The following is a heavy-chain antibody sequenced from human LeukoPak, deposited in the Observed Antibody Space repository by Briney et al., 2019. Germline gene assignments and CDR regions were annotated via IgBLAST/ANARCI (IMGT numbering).Heavy chain of an antibody. D-gene: IGHD3-22*01. J-gene: IGHJ4*02. V-gene: IGHV1-18*01. CDR2: ISAYNGNT. CDR3: ARDSYYHDSSGYPDY. Sequence: GSSVKVSCKASGYTFTSYGISWVRQAPGQGLEWMGWISAYNGNTYYAQKFQGRVTMTTDTSTSTAYMELRSLRSDDTAVYYCARDSYYHDSSGYPDYWGQGTLVTVSS. CDR1: GYTFTSYG.